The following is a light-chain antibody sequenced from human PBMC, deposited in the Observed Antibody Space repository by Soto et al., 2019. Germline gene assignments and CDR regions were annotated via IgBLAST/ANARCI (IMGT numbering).Light chain of an antibody. CDR1: QSLTSSY. Sequence: EIVTTQSPGTLSLSPGETATLSCRASQSLTSSYLAWYQQRPGQAPSLLIYGVSSRATGIPDRFSGSGSGTDLTLTISRLEPEDFAVYYCQQYGSLSWTFGQGTKVDIK. J-gene: IGKJ1*01. CDR2: GVS. V-gene: IGKV3-20*01. CDR3: QQYGSLSWT.